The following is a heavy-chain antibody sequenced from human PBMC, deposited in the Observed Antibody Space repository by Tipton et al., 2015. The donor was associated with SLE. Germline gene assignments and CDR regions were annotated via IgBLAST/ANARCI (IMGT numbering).Heavy chain of an antibody. V-gene: IGHV4-34*01. CDR1: GGSFSGYY. J-gene: IGHJ6*03. CDR2: INHSGST. D-gene: IGHD3-3*01. CDR3: ARLTIFGVVIIGNYYYYMDV. Sequence: TLSLTCAVYGGSFSGYYWSWIRQPPGKGLEWIGEINHSGSTNYNPSLKSRVTISVDTSKNQFSLKLSSVTAADTAVYYCARLTIFGVVIIGNYYYYMDVWGKVTTVTVSS.